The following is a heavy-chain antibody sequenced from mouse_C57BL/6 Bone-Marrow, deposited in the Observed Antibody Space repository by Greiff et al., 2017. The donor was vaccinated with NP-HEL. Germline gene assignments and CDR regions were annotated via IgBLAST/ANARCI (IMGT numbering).Heavy chain of an antibody. D-gene: IGHD2-3*01. J-gene: IGHJ4*01. CDR3: ARDGYYAMDY. CDR1: GYTFTSYW. Sequence: QVQLQQPGAELVMPGASVKLSCKASGYTFTSYWMPWVKQRPGQGLEWIGEIDPSDSYTNYNQKFKGKSTLTVDKSSSTAYMQLSSLTSVDSAVYYCARDGYYAMDYWGQGTSVTVSS. V-gene: IGHV1-69*01. CDR2: IDPSDSYT.